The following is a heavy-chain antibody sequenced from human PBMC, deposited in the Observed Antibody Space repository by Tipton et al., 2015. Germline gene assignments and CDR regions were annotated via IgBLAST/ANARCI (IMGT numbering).Heavy chain of an antibody. V-gene: IGHV4-59*01. Sequence: TLSLTCSVSSDSITKYYWSCLRQPPGKELEWIGYIQYSGGTNYNPSLESRVSMSVDTSKTQFSLKMSSVTASDTAVYYCARDLEHGMDVWGHGTTVTVSS. CDR2: IQYSGGT. D-gene: IGHD5-24*01. CDR1: SDSITKYY. J-gene: IGHJ6*02. CDR3: ARDLEHGMDV.